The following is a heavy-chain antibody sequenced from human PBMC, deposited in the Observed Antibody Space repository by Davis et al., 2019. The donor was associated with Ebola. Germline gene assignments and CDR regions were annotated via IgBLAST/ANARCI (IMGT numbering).Heavy chain of an antibody. CDR2: ISSRGDTS. CDR3: ARAYGDSFGLDY. V-gene: IGHV3-11*01. CDR1: GFTFSDYY. Sequence: PGGSLRLSCEASGFTFSDYYMTWIRQAPGRGLEWVSYISSRGDTSDYADSVKGRFTISRDNAKNSLYLQMNCLRVDDTAVYYCARAYGDSFGLDYWGQGTLVPVSS. D-gene: IGHD4-17*01. J-gene: IGHJ4*02.